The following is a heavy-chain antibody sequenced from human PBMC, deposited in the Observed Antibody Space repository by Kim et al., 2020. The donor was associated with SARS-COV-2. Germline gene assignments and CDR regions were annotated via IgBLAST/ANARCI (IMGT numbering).Heavy chain of an antibody. D-gene: IGHD6-25*01. CDR1: GFTFSGSA. V-gene: IGHV3-73*01. Sequence: GGSLRLSCAASGFTFSGSAMHWVRQASGKGLEWVGRIRSKANSYATAYAASVKGRFTISRDDSKNTAYLQMNSLKTEDTAVYYCTRQTISGYGMDVWGQGTTVTVSS. CDR2: IRSKANSYAT. J-gene: IGHJ6*02. CDR3: TRQTISGYGMDV.